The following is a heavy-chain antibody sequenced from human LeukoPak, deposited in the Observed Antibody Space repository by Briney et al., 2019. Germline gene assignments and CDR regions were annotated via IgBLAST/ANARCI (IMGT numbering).Heavy chain of an antibody. D-gene: IGHD3-10*01. J-gene: IGHJ4*02. CDR2: ISSSSSYI. CDR3: ARDSLWFGELLADY. CDR1: GFTFSSYS. Sequence: PGESLRLSCAASGFTFSSYSMNWVRQAPGKGLEWVSSISSSSSYIYYADSLKGRFTISRDNAKNSLYLQMNSLRAEDTAVYYCARDSLWFGELLADYWGQGTLVTVAS. V-gene: IGHV3-21*01.